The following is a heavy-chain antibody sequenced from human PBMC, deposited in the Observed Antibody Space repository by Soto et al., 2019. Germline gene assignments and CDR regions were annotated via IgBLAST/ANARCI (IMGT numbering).Heavy chain of an antibody. J-gene: IGHJ6*02. CDR1: GGTFSSYA. CDR3: ARPEEWLLPSLYYYGMDV. CDR2: IIPIFGTA. V-gene: IGHV1-69*01. D-gene: IGHD3-3*01. Sequence: QVQLVQSGAEVKKPGSSVKVSCKASGGTFSSYAISWVRQAPGQGLEWMGGIIPIFGTANYAQKFQGRVTITADEATSTAYMERSSLRSEDTAVYYCARPEEWLLPSLYYYGMDVWGQGTTVTVSS.